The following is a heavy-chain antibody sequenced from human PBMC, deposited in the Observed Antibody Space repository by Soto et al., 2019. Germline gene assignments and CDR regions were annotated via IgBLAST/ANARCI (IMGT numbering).Heavy chain of an antibody. CDR1: GGSISSYY. Sequence: SETLSLTCTVSGGSISSYYWSWIRQPPGKGLEWIGYVYYSGSTNYNPSLKRRVTISVDTSKNQFSLKLSSVTAADTAVYYCARGMKAPRWPQLYNWFDPWGQGTLVTVSS. CDR2: VYYSGST. D-gene: IGHD2-8*01. CDR3: ARGMKAPRWPQLYNWFDP. J-gene: IGHJ5*02. V-gene: IGHV4-59*01.